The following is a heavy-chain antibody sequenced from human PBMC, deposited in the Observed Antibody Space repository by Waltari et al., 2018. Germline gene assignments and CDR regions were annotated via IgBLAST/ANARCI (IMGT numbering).Heavy chain of an antibody. V-gene: IGHV4-59*11. J-gene: IGHJ3*02. Sequence: QVQLQESGPGLVKPSETLSLTCTVSGGSISSHYWSWIRQPPGKGLEWIGYIYHSGSTNYNPSLKSRVTISVDTSKNQFSLKLSSVTAADTAVYYCARCSGGSCYHFDIWGQGTMVTVSS. D-gene: IGHD2-15*01. CDR1: GGSISSHY. CDR2: IYHSGST. CDR3: ARCSGGSCYHFDI.